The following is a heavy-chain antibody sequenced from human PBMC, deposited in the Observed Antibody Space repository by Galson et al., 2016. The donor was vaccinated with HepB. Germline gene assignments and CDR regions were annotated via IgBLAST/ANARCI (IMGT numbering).Heavy chain of an antibody. CDR2: INPTGGST. V-gene: IGHV1-46*01. CDR1: GYIFSNYY. Sequence: SVKVSCKASGYIFSNYYIHWVRQAPGQGLEWMGRINPTGGSTSYAQKFQGRVTMTRDPSTSTVYMELRSLRSEDTAVFCCARDNSGSRGPFAPWCQGTLVTVSS. CDR3: ARDNSGSRGPFAP. D-gene: IGHD1-26*01. J-gene: IGHJ5*02.